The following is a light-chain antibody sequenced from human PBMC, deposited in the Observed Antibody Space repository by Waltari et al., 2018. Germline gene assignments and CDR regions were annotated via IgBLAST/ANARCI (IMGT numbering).Light chain of an antibody. CDR2: DVF. V-gene: IGLV2-11*01. Sequence: QTGLTQPPSVSGSPGLSVTISCSGANSKIGSYNSVSWFHRHPDKAPKLIIYDVFKRSSGVSDRFSGSKSGNTASLTISGIQDEDEGDYYCASFTGTNTYYIFGSGTRLTVL. J-gene: IGLJ1*01. CDR3: ASFTGTNTYYI. CDR1: NSKIGSYNS.